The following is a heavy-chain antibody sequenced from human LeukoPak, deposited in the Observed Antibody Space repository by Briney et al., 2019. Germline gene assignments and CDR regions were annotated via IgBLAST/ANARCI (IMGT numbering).Heavy chain of an antibody. V-gene: IGHV1-18*01. D-gene: IGHD2/OR15-2a*01. CDR3: ARVHYVISYYYMDV. Sequence: ASVKVSCKASGYSFTSYGISWVRQAPGQGLEWMGWISSYGSNTNYARRLQGRVTMTTDTSTSTAYMELRSLRSDDSAVYYCARVHYVISYYYMDVWGEGTTVTISS. CDR2: ISSYGSNT. CDR1: GYSFTSYG. J-gene: IGHJ6*03.